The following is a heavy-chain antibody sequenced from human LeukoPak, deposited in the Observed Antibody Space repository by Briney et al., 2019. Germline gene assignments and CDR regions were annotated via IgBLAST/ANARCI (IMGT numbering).Heavy chain of an antibody. V-gene: IGHV1-69*13. CDR1: GGTFSSYA. CDR3: AGKENLYYYDSSGYYLD. CDR2: IIPIFGTA. Sequence: SVKVSCKASGGTFSSYAISWVRQAPGQGLERMGGIIPIFGTAKYAQKFQGRVTITADESTSTAYMELSSLRSEDTAVYYCAGKENLYYYDSSGYYLDWGQGTLVTVSS. D-gene: IGHD3-22*01. J-gene: IGHJ4*02.